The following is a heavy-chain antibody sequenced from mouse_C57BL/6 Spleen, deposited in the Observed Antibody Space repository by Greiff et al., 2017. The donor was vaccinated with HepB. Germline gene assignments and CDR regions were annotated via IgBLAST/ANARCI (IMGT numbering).Heavy chain of an antibody. CDR1: GYTFTDYY. D-gene: IGHD1-1*01. Sequence: EVQLQQSGPELVKPGASVKISCKASGYTFTDYYMNWVKQSHGKSLAWIGDINPNNGGTSYNQKFKGKATLTVDKSSSTAYMELRSLTSEDSAVYYCTRRLRYYFFDVWGTGTTVTVSS. CDR2: INPNNGGT. CDR3: TRRLRYYFFDV. J-gene: IGHJ1*03. V-gene: IGHV1-26*01.